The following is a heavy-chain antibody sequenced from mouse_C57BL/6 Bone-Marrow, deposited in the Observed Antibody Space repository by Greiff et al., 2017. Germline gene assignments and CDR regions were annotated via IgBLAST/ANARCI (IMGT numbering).Heavy chain of an antibody. V-gene: IGHV5-6*01. CDR3: ARRDYSYAMDY. Sequence: EVQGVESGGDLVKPGGSLKLSCAASGFTFSSYGMSWVRQTPDKRLEWVATISSGGSYTYYPDSVKGRFPISIDNAKNTLYLQMNSLKSEDTAMYYCARRDYSYAMDYWGQGTSVTVSS. D-gene: IGHD1-1*01. CDR1: GFTFSSYG. CDR2: ISSGGSYT. J-gene: IGHJ4*01.